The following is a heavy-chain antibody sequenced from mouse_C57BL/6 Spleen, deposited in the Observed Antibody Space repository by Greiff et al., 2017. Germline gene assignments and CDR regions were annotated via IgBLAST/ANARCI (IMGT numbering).Heavy chain of an antibody. CDR2: ISSGGSYT. CDR1: GFTFSSYG. Sequence: EVKLQQSGGDLVKPGGSLKLSCAASGFTFSSYGMSWVRQTPDKRLEWVATISSGGSYTYYPDSVKGRFTISRDNAKNTLYLQMSSLKSEDTAMYYCARHEGYDYFDYWGQGTTLTVSS. J-gene: IGHJ2*01. V-gene: IGHV5-6*01. D-gene: IGHD2-3*01. CDR3: ARHEGYDYFDY.